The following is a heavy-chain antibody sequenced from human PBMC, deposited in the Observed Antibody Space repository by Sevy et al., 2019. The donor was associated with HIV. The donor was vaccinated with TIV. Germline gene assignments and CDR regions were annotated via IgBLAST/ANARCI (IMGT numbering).Heavy chain of an antibody. Sequence: GGSLRLSCAASGFTFGSYDMYWVRQTPGKGLEWVALISFYGSNKEYADSVKGRFTISRDNSKNTVYRQMSSLKPEDTAVYYCAKDAFEVRGVLSSRGMPTYYHAMDLWGQGTTVTVSS. CDR1: GFTFGSYD. J-gene: IGHJ6*02. D-gene: IGHD3-10*01. V-gene: IGHV3-30*18. CDR2: ISFYGSNK. CDR3: AKDAFEVRGVLSSRGMPTYYHAMDL.